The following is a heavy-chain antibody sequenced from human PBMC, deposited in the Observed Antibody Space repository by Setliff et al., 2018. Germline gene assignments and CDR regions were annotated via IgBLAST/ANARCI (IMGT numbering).Heavy chain of an antibody. V-gene: IGHV1-46*01. J-gene: IGHJ3*02. CDR3: VRDRAAIVVGPPTAAFDI. D-gene: IGHD2-2*01. Sequence: ASVKVSCKASGYTFTTYYIHWVRQAPGQGLEWMGIINSGAGSTSYAQKFQGRITLTRDTSTGTAYMEVRSLRSDDTAQYYCVRDRAAIVVGPPTAAFDIWGQGTMVTVSS. CDR1: GYTFTTYY. CDR2: INSGAGST.